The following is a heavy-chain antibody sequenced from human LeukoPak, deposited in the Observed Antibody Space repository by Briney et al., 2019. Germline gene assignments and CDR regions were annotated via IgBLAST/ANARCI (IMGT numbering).Heavy chain of an antibody. Sequence: GGSLRLSCAASGFTFSNAWMSWVRQAPGKGLEWVGRIKSKTDGGTTDYAAPVKGRFTISRDDSKNTLYLQMNSLKTEDTAVCYCTTDIRGGYCSSTSCHPWGQGTLVTVSS. CDR3: TTDIRGGYCSSTSCHP. CDR1: GFTFSNAW. D-gene: IGHD2-2*01. CDR2: IKSKTDGGTT. J-gene: IGHJ5*02. V-gene: IGHV3-15*01.